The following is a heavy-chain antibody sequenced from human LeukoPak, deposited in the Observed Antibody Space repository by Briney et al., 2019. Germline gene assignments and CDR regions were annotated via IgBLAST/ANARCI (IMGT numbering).Heavy chain of an antibody. CDR1: GGSISSGGYS. Sequence: PSETLSLTCAVSGGSISSGGYSWSWIRQPAGKGLEWIGRIYTSGSTNYNPSLKSRVTMSVDTSKNQFSLKLSSVTAADTAVYYCARAVDGGWFDPWGQGTLVTVSS. CDR3: ARAVDGGWFDP. D-gene: IGHD2-15*01. J-gene: IGHJ5*02. V-gene: IGHV4-61*02. CDR2: IYTSGST.